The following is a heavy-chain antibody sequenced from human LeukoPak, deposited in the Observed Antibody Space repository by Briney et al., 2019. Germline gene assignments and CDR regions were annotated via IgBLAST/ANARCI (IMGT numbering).Heavy chain of an antibody. Sequence: PSETLSLTCTVSGGSISSGGYYWSWIRQHPGKGLEWIGYIYYSGSTYYNPSLKSRVTISVDTSKNQFSLKLSSVTAADTAVYYCARERQVGWQKNWFDPWGQGTLVTVSS. CDR2: IYYSGST. V-gene: IGHV4-31*03. CDR3: ARERQVGWQKNWFDP. J-gene: IGHJ5*02. D-gene: IGHD1-26*01. CDR1: GGSISSGGYY.